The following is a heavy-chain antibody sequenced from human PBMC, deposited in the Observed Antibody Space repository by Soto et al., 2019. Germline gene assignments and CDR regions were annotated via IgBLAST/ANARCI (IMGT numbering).Heavy chain of an antibody. CDR3: ARGGVLRYYGDYCEDNDY. D-gene: IGHD4-17*01. CDR1: GYTFTSYG. J-gene: IGHJ4*02. CDR2: ISAYNGNT. Sequence: QVQLVQSGAEVKKPGASVKVSCKASGYTFTSYGISWVRQAPGQGLEWMGWISAYNGNTNYAQKLQGRVTMTTDTSTSTAYMGRRSLRSDDTAVYYCARGGVLRYYGDYCEDNDYWGQGTLVTVSS. V-gene: IGHV1-18*01.